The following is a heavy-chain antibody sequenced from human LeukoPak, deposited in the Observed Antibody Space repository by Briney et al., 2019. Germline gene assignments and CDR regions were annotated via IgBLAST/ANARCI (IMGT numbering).Heavy chain of an antibody. D-gene: IGHD2-21*01. J-gene: IGHJ4*02. V-gene: IGHV3-15*01. CDR3: TTCPTPTCYRVDY. Sequence: SGGSLRLSCAASGFTFSKAWMNWVRQGPGKGLEWVGRIRSKTDGGTTDYAAPVKNRFTISRDDSKDTLYLQMNSLKTEDTAVYYRTTCPTPTCYRVDYWGQGTLVTVSS. CDR2: IRSKTDGGTT. CDR1: GFTFSKAW.